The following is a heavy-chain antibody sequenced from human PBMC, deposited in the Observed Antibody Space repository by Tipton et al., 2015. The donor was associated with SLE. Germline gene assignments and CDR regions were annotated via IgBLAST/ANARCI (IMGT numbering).Heavy chain of an antibody. V-gene: IGHV4-34*01. CDR2: INHSGST. Sequence: TLSLTCAVYGGSFSGYYWSWIRQPPGKGLEWIGEINHSGSTNYNPSLKSRVTISLDTSKNQFSLNLNSVTAADTAIYYCASRVTIFGVVNIWGQGTQVTVSS. D-gene: IGHD3-3*01. J-gene: IGHJ4*02. CDR3: ASRVTIFGVVNI. CDR1: GGSFSGYY.